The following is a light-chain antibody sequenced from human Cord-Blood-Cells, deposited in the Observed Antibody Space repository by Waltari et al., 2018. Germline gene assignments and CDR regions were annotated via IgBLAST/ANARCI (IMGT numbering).Light chain of an antibody. J-gene: IGLJ3*02. CDR3: LLYYGGAWV. V-gene: IGLV7-43*01. Sequence: QTVVTQEPSLTVSPGGTVTLTCASSTGAVTSGYYPNWFQQKPGQAPRALICSTSNKPAWTPARCSGSRLGGKAALTMSGVQPEDEAEYYCLLYYGGAWVFGGGTKLTVL. CDR1: TGAVTSGYY. CDR2: STS.